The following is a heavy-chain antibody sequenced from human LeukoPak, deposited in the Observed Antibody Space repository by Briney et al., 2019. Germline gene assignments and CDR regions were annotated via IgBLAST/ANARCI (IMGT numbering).Heavy chain of an antibody. CDR1: GFTVSSNY. CDR3: ATWAFYHGMDV. J-gene: IGHJ6*02. CDR2: IYSGGST. V-gene: IGHV3-53*05. D-gene: IGHD2/OR15-2a*01. Sequence: PGGSLRLSCAASGFTVSSNYMSWVRQAPGKGLEWVSVIYSGGSTYYADSVKGRFTISRDNSKNSLYLQMHSLRTEDSALYYCATWAFYHGMDVWGQGTTVIVSS.